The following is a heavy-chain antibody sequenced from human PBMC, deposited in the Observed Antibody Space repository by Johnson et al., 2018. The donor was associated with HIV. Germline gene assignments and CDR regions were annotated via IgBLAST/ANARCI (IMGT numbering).Heavy chain of an antibody. D-gene: IGHD1-26*01. CDR1: GFTFSSYP. Sequence: QVQLVESGGGVVQPGRSLRLSCAASGFTFSSYPMHWVRQAPGKGLEWVAIISYDGGSKYYADSVKGRFTTSRDNSKNTLYLQMNILRSEDTAVYYCAKDRYIKGASTGFDIWGQGTMVTVSS. V-gene: IGHV3-30*04. CDR2: ISYDGGSK. CDR3: AKDRYIKGASTGFDI. J-gene: IGHJ3*02.